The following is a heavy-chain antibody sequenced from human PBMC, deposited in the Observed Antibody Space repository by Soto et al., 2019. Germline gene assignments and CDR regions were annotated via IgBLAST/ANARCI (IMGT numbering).Heavy chain of an antibody. CDR2: IWYDGSNK. D-gene: IGHD3-10*01. CDR1: GFTFSSYG. V-gene: IGHV3-33*01. Sequence: PGGSLRLSCAASGFTFSSYGMHWVRQAPGKGLEWVAVIWYDGSNKYYADSVKGRSTISRDNSKNTLYLQMNSLRAEDTAVYYCARVTYGSGSYYFDYWGQGTLVTVSS. CDR3: ARVTYGSGSYYFDY. J-gene: IGHJ4*02.